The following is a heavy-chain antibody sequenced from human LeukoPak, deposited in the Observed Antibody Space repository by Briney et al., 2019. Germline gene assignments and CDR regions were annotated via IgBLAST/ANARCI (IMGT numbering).Heavy chain of an antibody. D-gene: IGHD3-10*01. CDR3: ARRRMVRGFSIDY. V-gene: IGHV4-59*01. CDR2: IYYSGST. CDR1: GGSISSYY. J-gene: IGHJ4*02. Sequence: SETLSLTCTVSGGSISSYYWSWIRQPPGKGLEWIGYIYYSGSTNYNPSLKSRVTISVDTSKNQFSLKLSSVTAADTAVYYCARRRMVRGFSIDYWGQGTLVTVSS.